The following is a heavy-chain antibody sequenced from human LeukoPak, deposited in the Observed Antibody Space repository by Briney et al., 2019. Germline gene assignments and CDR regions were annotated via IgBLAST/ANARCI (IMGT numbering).Heavy chain of an antibody. Sequence: SETLSLTCAVYGGSFSGYYWSWIRQPPGKGLEWIGEINHSGNTNYNPSLKSRVNISVDTPKNQFSLKLSSVTAADTAVYYCARGDRAAAATFDYWGQGTLVTVSS. V-gene: IGHV4-34*01. CDR2: INHSGNT. CDR3: ARGDRAAAATFDY. CDR1: GGSFSGYY. J-gene: IGHJ4*02. D-gene: IGHD6-13*01.